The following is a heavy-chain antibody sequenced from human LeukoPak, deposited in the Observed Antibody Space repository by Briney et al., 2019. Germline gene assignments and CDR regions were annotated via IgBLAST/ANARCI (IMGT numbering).Heavy chain of an antibody. V-gene: IGHV3-74*01. CDR3: VRTLHYERGGPYRHFDC. CDR2: IKDDGSST. D-gene: IGHD3-22*01. J-gene: IGHJ4*02. CDR1: GFSLSDYS. Sequence: GGSLRLSCAASGFSLSDYSMHWVRRAPGKGLVWVSHIKDDGSSTSYAEIVKGRFTISRDNANNALYLQMNSLRAEDTAVYYCVRTLHYERGGPYRHFDCWGQGTLVTVSA.